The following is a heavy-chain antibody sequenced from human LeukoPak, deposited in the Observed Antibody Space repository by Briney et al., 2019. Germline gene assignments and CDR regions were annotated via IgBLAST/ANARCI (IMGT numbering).Heavy chain of an antibody. Sequence: SQTLSLTCTVSGGSISSGGYYWSWIRQHPGKGLEWIGYIYYSGSTYYNPSLKSRVTISVDTSKNQFSLKLSSVTAADTAVYYCVRETPGYCSGGSCSSWGQGTLVTVSS. D-gene: IGHD2-15*01. V-gene: IGHV4-31*03. CDR2: IYYSGST. J-gene: IGHJ5*02. CDR1: GGSISSGGYY. CDR3: VRETPGYCSGGSCSS.